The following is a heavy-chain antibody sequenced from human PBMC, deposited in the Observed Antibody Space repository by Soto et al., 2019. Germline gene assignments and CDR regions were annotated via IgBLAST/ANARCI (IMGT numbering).Heavy chain of an antibody. CDR3: ARESGYYGSGSYQFDY. CDR2: TWYDGSNK. J-gene: IGHJ4*02. Sequence: QVQVVESGGGVVQPGRSLRLSCAASGFIFRSYGMHWVRQAPGKGLEWVAVTWYDGSNKYYADSVKGRFTISRDNSNNTLYLQMNSLRAEDTAVYYCARESGYYGSGSYQFDYWGQGTLVTVSS. D-gene: IGHD3-10*01. V-gene: IGHV3-33*01. CDR1: GFIFRSYG.